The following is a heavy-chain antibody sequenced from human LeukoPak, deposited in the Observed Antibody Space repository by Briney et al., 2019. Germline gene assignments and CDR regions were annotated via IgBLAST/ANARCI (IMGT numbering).Heavy chain of an antibody. D-gene: IGHD1-26*01. CDR2: INHSGST. CDR3: ARVDYRDSGSYLAVDY. J-gene: IGHJ4*02. CDR1: GGSFSGYY. V-gene: IGHV4-34*01. Sequence: PSETLSLTCAVYGGSFSGYYWSWIRQPPGKGLEWIGEINHSGSTNYNPSLKSRVTISVDTSKNQFSLKLSSVTAAGTAVYYCARVDYRDSGSYLAVDYWGQGTLVTVSS.